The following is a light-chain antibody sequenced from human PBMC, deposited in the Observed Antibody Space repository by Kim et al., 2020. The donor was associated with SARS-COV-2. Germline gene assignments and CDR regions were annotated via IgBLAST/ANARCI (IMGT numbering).Light chain of an antibody. J-gene: IGKJ4*01. V-gene: IGKV1-39*01. Sequence: ASGGDRVTITCRASQSISNYLIWYQQRPGKPPNLLIYSASSVQSGVPARFSGSGSGTDFSLTISSLQPEDFATYYCQQTYSSRLTVGGGTKVDIK. CDR2: SAS. CDR3: QQTYSSRLT. CDR1: QSISNY.